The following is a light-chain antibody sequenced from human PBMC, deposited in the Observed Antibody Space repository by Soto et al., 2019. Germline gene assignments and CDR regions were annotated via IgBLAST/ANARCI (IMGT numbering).Light chain of an antibody. CDR3: QQYSTYST. CDR1: QSISSS. CDR2: DAS. Sequence: DIQMTQSPSTLSASVGDRVTITCRASQSISSSLAWSQQKPGKAPKLLIYDASNLESGVPSIFSGSGSGTEFTLTISSLPPDNFATYYCQQYSTYSTFGQGTRVEIK. V-gene: IGKV1-5*01. J-gene: IGKJ1*01.